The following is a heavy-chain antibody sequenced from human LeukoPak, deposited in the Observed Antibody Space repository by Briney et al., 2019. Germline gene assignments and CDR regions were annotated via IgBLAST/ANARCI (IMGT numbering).Heavy chain of an antibody. J-gene: IGHJ5*02. V-gene: IGHV3-30*04. Sequence: GGSLRLSCAASGFTFSSYAMHWVRQTQGKGVECGAVISYDGSNKYYADSVKGPFTISRDNSKNTLYLQMNSLRAEDTAVYYCAKWSWFDPWGQGTLVTVSS. CDR3: AKWSWFDP. D-gene: IGHD2-8*01. CDR1: GFTFSSYA. CDR2: ISYDGSNK.